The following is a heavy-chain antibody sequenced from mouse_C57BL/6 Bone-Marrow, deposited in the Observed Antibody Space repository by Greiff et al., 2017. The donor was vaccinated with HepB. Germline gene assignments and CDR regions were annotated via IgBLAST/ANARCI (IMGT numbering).Heavy chain of an antibody. V-gene: IGHV1-39*01. D-gene: IGHD1-1*01. Sequence: VQLQQSGPELVKPGASVKISCKASGYSFTDYNMNWVKQSNGKSLEWIGVINPNYGTTSYNQKFKGKATLTVDTSSSTAYMQLSSLTSEDSAVYYCARSTTVVAHWYFDVWGTGTTVTVSS. CDR1: GYSFTDYN. J-gene: IGHJ1*03. CDR3: ARSTTVVAHWYFDV. CDR2: INPNYGTT.